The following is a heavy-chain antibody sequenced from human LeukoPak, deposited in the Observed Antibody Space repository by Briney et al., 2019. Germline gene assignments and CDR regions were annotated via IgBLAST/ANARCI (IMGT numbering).Heavy chain of an antibody. V-gene: IGHV3-9*03. J-gene: IGHJ4*02. Sequence: GGSLRLSCAASGFTFDDYAMHWVRHAPGKGLERVSGISWNSGSIGYADSVKGRFTISRDNAKNSLYLQMNSLRAEDMALYYCAKGNGIAAAGRTEFDYWGQGTLVTVSS. CDR3: AKGNGIAAAGRTEFDY. CDR1: GFTFDDYA. CDR2: ISWNSGSI. D-gene: IGHD6-13*01.